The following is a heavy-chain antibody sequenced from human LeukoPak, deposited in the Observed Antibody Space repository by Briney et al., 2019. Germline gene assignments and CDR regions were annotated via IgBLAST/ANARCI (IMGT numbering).Heavy chain of an antibody. CDR3: ASPMAAAGTLFDY. D-gene: IGHD6-13*01. CDR2: IIPIFGTA. CDR1: GGTFSSYA. J-gene: IGHJ4*02. V-gene: IGHV1-69*06. Sequence: GASVKVSCKASGGTFSSYAISWVRQAPGQGLEWMGGIIPIFGTANYAQKFQGRVTITADKSTSTAYMELSSLRSEDTAVYYCASPMAAAGTLFDYWGQGTLVTVSS.